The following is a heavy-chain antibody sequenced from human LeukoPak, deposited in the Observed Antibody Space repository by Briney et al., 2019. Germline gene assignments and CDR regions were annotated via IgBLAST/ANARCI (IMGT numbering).Heavy chain of an antibody. V-gene: IGHV3-30-3*01. CDR3: ARDKGFCTSTSCPYIGGSDF. CDR1: GFTFSSYA. J-gene: IGHJ4*02. CDR2: TSYDGSNK. Sequence: GRSLRLSCAASGFTFSSYAMHWVRQAPGKGLEWVSVTSYDGSNKYYADSVKGRFTISRDNSKNTLFLQMNSLRAEDTAVYYCARDKGFCTSTSCPYIGGSDFWGQGTLVTVSS. D-gene: IGHD2-2*01.